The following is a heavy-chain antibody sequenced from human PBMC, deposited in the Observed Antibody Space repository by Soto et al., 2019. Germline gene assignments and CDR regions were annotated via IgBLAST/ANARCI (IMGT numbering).Heavy chain of an antibody. CDR2: IYHSGST. J-gene: IGHJ4*02. V-gene: IGHV4-4*02. CDR3: AREASVGYSYGEFDY. CDR1: GGSISSSNW. D-gene: IGHD5-18*01. Sequence: SETLSLTCAVSGGSISSSNWWSWVRQPPGKGLEWIGEIYHSGSTNYNPSLKSRVTISVDKSKNQFSLKLSSVTAADTAVYYCAREASVGYSYGEFDYWGQVPLVTVSS.